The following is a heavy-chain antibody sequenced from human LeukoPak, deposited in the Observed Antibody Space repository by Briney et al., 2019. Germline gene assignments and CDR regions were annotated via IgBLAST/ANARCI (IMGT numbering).Heavy chain of an antibody. D-gene: IGHD1-26*01. CDR1: GGSISTYY. J-gene: IGHJ4*02. Sequence: PSETLSLTCSVSGGSISTYYWNWIRQPPGKGLEWIGYKTYSGITNYNPSLKSRITISIDTSKNQFSLKLSSVTAADTAVYYCARSGDSRVYYFDYWGQGTPVTVSS. CDR2: KTYSGIT. CDR3: ARSGDSRVYYFDY. V-gene: IGHV4-59*08.